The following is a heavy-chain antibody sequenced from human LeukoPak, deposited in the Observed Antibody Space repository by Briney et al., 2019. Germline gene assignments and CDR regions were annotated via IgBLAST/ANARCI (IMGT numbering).Heavy chain of an antibody. V-gene: IGHV3-66*01. CDR1: GFTVSSNY. CDR2: IYSGGST. Sequence: GGSLRLSCAASGFTVSSNYMSWVRQAPGKGLEWVSVIYSGGSTYYADSVKGRFTISRDNSKNTLYLQMSSLRAEDTAVYYCASPYCSGGSCYGSGAFDIWGQGTMVTVSS. J-gene: IGHJ3*02. CDR3: ASPYCSGGSCYGSGAFDI. D-gene: IGHD2-15*01.